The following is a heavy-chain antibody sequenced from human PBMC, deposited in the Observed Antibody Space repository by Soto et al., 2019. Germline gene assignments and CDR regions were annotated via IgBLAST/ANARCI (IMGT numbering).Heavy chain of an antibody. D-gene: IGHD3-22*01. CDR1: GFTFSSYG. V-gene: IGHV3-30*18. CDR3: AKGDYYDSSGYPDY. CDR2: ISYDGSNK. Sequence: RLSCAASGFTFSSYGMHWVRQAPGKGLEWVAVISYDGSNKYYADSVKGRFTISRDNSKNTLYLQMNSLRAEDTAVYYCAKGDYYDSSGYPDYWGQGTLVTVSS. J-gene: IGHJ4*02.